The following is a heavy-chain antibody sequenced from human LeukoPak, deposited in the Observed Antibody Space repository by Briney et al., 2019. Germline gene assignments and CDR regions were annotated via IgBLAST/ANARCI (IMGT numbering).Heavy chain of an antibody. CDR3: ARDTHYDYVWGSYPPYYYYGMDV. Sequence: QTSETLSLTCTVSGGSISSYYWSWIRQPAGKGLEWIGRIYTSGSTNYNPSLKSRVTMSVDTSKNQLSLKLSSVTAADTAVYYCARDTHYDYVWGSYPPYYYYGMDVWGQGTTVTVSS. V-gene: IGHV4-4*07. D-gene: IGHD3-16*02. CDR2: IYTSGST. CDR1: GGSISSYY. J-gene: IGHJ6*02.